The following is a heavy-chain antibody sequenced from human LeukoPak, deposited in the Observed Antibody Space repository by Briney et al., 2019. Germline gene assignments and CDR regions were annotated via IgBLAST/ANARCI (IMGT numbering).Heavy chain of an antibody. V-gene: IGHV3-23*01. CDR3: AKTLNDFWSGYNYFDY. D-gene: IGHD3-3*01. CDR1: GFTFSSYA. J-gene: IGHJ4*02. CDR2: ISGSGGST. Sequence: GGSLRLSCAASGFTFSSYAMSWVRQAPGKGLEWVSAISGSGGSTYYADSVKGRFTNSRDNSKNTLYLQMNSLRAEDTAVYYCAKTLNDFWSGYNYFDYWGQGTLVTVSS.